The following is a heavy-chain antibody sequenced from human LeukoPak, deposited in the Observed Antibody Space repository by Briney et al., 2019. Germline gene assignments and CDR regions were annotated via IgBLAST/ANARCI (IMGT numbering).Heavy chain of an antibody. Sequence: PGGSLRLSCAASGFTFRNYVIHWVRQAPGKGLEWVAVTSSDLNVKLYADSVKGRFTISRDSPRSTLYLQMNSLRPEDTAIYYCAREGYYGSGSPPSLYFDYWGQGTLVTVSS. V-gene: IGHV3-30-3*01. CDR2: TSSDLNVK. CDR1: GFTFRNYV. CDR3: AREGYYGSGSPPSLYFDY. J-gene: IGHJ4*02. D-gene: IGHD3-10*01.